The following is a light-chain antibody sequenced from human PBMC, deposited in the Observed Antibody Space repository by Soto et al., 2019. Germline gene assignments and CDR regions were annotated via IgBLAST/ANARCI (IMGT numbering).Light chain of an antibody. CDR2: EVI. CDR1: SSDVGGYNF. CDR3: SSYTNINTRACV. V-gene: IGLV2-14*01. J-gene: IGLJ1*01. Sequence: QSALTQPASVSGSPGQSITISCTGTSSDVGGYNFVSWYQHHPGTPPKLIIYEVIHRPSGVSNRFSGSKSGNTASLTISGLQAEDEAEYYCSSYTNINTRACVFGAGTKVTVL.